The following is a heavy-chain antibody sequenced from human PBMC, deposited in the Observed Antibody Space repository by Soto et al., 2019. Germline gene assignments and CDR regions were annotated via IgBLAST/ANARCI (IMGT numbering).Heavy chain of an antibody. V-gene: IGHV1-24*01. J-gene: IGHJ6*02. Sequence: ASVKVSCKVSGYTLTELSMHWVRQAPGKGLEWMGGFDPEDGETIYAQKFQGRVTMTEDTSTDTAYMELSSLRSEDTAVYYCATAVAITMVRGVPHYYYGMDVWGQGTTVTVSS. D-gene: IGHD3-10*01. CDR2: FDPEDGET. CDR3: ATAVAITMVRGVPHYYYGMDV. CDR1: GYTLTELS.